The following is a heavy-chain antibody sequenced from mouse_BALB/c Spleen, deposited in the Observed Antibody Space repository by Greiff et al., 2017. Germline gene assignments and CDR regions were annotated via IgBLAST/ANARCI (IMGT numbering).Heavy chain of an antibody. CDR3: ARGYYRGAMDY. J-gene: IGHJ4*01. D-gene: IGHD2-14*01. CDR2: IYPGDGDT. V-gene: IGHV1-87*01. CDR1: GYTFTSYW. Sequence: QVQLKESGAELARPGASVKLSCKASGYTFTSYWMQWVKQRPGQGLEWIGAIYPGDGDTRYTQKFKGKATLTADKSSSTAYMQLSSLASEDSAVYYCARGYYRGAMDYWGQGTSVTVSS.